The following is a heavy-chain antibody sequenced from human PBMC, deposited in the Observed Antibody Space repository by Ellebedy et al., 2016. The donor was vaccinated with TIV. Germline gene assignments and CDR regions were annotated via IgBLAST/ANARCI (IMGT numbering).Heavy chain of an antibody. CDR3: AKEDTTWEYYIDH. CDR1: GFSFRGLA. J-gene: IGHJ4*02. CDR2: ISGGGDIT. D-gene: IGHD1-14*01. Sequence: GGSLRLSXEASGFSFRGLAMHWVRQAPGKGLQWVSSISGGGDITYYADSAKGRFTISRDNSKNTVYLQVHSLRVDDTAVYYCAKEDTTWEYYIDHWGQGTLVTVSS. V-gene: IGHV3-23*01.